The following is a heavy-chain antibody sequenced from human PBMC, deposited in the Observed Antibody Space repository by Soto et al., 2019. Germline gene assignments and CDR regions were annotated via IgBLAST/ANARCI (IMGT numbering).Heavy chain of an antibody. CDR1: GGSVSSGSYY. CDR2: IYYSGST. D-gene: IGHD5-12*01. V-gene: IGHV4-61*01. Sequence: PSETLSLTCTVSGGSVSSGSYYWSWIRQPPGKGLEWIGYIYYSGSTNYNPSLKSRVTISVDTSKNQFSLKLGSVTAADTAVYYCARYSGYDFWFDPWGQGTLVTVSS. CDR3: ARYSGYDFWFDP. J-gene: IGHJ5*02.